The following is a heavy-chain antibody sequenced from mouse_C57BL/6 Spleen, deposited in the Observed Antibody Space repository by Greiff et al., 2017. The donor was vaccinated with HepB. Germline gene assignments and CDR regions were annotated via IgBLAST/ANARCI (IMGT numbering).Heavy chain of an antibody. D-gene: IGHD2-4*01. V-gene: IGHV3-6*01. J-gene: IGHJ3*01. CDR3: AIYDYDGGFAY. Sequence: EVKLEESGPGLVKPSQSLSLTCSVTGYSITSGYYWNWIRQFPGNKLEWMGYISYDGSNNYNPSLKNRISITRDTSKNQFFLKLNSVTTEDTATYYCAIYDYDGGFAYWGQGTLVTVSA. CDR2: ISYDGSN. CDR1: GYSITSGYY.